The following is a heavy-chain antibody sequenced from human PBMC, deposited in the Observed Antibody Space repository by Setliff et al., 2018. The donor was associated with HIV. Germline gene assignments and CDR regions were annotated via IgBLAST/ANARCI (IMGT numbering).Heavy chain of an antibody. Sequence: SETLSLTCTVSGGSISNSRYYWSWIRQPPGKGLEWIGSIYYSGRTYYNPSLKSRVTISVDTSKNQFSLKLSSVTAADAAVYYCASRVYYYDSSGYLREEGFDPWGQGTLVTVSS. D-gene: IGHD3-22*01. CDR2: IYYSGRT. V-gene: IGHV4-39*01. J-gene: IGHJ5*02. CDR1: GGSISNSRYY. CDR3: ASRVYYYDSSGYLREEGFDP.